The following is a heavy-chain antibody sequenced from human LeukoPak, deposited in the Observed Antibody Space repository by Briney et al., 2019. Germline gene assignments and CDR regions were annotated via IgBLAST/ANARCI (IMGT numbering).Heavy chain of an antibody. CDR1: GGSFSGYY. V-gene: IGHV4-34*01. Sequence: PSETLSLTCAVYGGSFSGYYWSWVRQPPGKGLEWVGEINHSGSTNYNPSLKSRGTISVDTSKNQFSLKLSSVTAADTAVYYCASGGGYCSGGSCYPYYFDYWGQGTLVTVSS. CDR3: ASGGGYCSGGSCYPYYFDY. D-gene: IGHD2-15*01. J-gene: IGHJ4*02. CDR2: INHSGST.